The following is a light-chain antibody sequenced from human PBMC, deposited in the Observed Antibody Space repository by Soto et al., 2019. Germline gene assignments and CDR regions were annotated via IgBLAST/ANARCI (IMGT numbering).Light chain of an antibody. CDR3: SSYTSSSTYV. CDR1: SSDVGSYNR. CDR2: EVS. V-gene: IGLV2-18*02. Sequence: QSALTQPPSVSGSPGQSVTISCTGTSSDVGSYNRVSWYQQPPGTAPKLMIYEVSNRPPGVPDRFSGSKSGNTASLTISGLQAEDEADYYCSSYTSSSTYVFGTGTKLTVL. J-gene: IGLJ1*01.